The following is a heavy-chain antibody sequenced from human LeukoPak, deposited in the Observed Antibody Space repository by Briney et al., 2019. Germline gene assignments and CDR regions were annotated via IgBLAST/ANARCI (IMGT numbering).Heavy chain of an antibody. CDR1: GFTFSNYE. Sequence: GGSLRLSCAASGFTFSNYEMNWVRQAPGKGLEWVAVIWYDGSNKYYADSVKGRFTISRENSKNMMYLQMNSLRAEDTAVYYCARGRGMVITGDASDIWGQGTMVTVSS. CDR2: IWYDGSNK. V-gene: IGHV3-33*08. J-gene: IGHJ3*02. CDR3: ARGRGMVITGDASDI. D-gene: IGHD2-21*01.